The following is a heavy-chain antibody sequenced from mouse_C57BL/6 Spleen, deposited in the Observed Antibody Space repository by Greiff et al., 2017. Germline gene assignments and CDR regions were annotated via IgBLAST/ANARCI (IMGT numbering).Heavy chain of an antibody. J-gene: IGHJ1*03. V-gene: IGHV1-82*01. CDR1: GYAFSSSW. CDR3: ARSNYDSSYGCWDFDV. CDR2: IYPGDGDT. Sequence: QVQLQHSGPELVKPGASVKISCKASGYAFSSSWMNWVKQRPGKGLEWIGRIYPGDGDTNYNGKFKGKATLTAEKSSSTAYMQLSSMASDDSAVSYCARSNYDSSYGCWDFDVWGTGTTVTVSS. D-gene: IGHD1-1*01.